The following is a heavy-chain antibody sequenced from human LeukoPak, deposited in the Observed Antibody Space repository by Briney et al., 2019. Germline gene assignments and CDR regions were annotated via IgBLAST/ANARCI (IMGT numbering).Heavy chain of an antibody. CDR2: MHYRGTT. D-gene: IGHD3-3*01. CDR1: GVSISSSNNF. CDR3: ASSIPYITIFGVVIIPKLYYFDY. V-gene: IGHV4-39*01. J-gene: IGHJ4*02. Sequence: SETLSLTCTVSGVSISSSNNFWGWIRQPPGKGLEWIGSMHYRGTTYYIPSLKSRVTISVDTSKNQFSLKLSSVTAADTAVYYCASSIPYITIFGVVIIPKLYYFDYWGQGTLVTVSS.